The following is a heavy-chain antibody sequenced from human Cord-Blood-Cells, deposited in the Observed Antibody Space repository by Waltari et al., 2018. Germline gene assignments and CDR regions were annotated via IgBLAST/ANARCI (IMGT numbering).Heavy chain of an antibody. CDR1: GGSFSGYY. V-gene: IGHV4-34*01. Sequence: QVQLQQWGAGLLKPSETLSLTCAVYGGSFSGYYWSWIRQPPGKGLEWIGEINHSGSTNYNPSLKSRVTISVDTSKNQCSLKLSSVTAADTAVYYCASLCSGGSCNPDYYYGMDVWGQGTTVTVSS. J-gene: IGHJ6*02. CDR3: ASLCSGGSCNPDYYYGMDV. D-gene: IGHD2-15*01. CDR2: INHSGST.